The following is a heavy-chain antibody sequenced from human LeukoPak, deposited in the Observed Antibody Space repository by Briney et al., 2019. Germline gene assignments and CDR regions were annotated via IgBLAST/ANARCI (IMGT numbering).Heavy chain of an antibody. J-gene: IGHJ4*02. D-gene: IGHD6-13*01. CDR1: GFTFDDYA. V-gene: IGHV3-9*01. Sequence: PGRSLRLSCAASGFTFDDYAMHWVRQAPGKGLEWVSGIGWNSGSIGYADSVKGRFTISRDNAKNSLYLQMNSLRAEDTALYYCARYSSSWYQFDYWGQGTLVTVSS. CDR3: ARYSSSWYQFDY. CDR2: IGWNSGSI.